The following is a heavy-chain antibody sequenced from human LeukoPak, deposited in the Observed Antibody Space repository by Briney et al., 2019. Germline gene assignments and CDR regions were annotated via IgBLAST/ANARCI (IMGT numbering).Heavy chain of an antibody. CDR3: AKDSIQLWFPRGLFDY. CDR2: ISGSGGST. D-gene: IGHD5-18*01. V-gene: IGHV3-23*01. CDR1: GFTLSSYA. Sequence: GGSLRLSCAASGFTLSSYAMSWVRQAPGKGLEWVSAISGSGGSTNYADSVKGPFTISRDNSKNTLYLQMDSLRAEDTAVYYCAKDSIQLWFPRGLFDYWGQGTLVTVSS. J-gene: IGHJ4*02.